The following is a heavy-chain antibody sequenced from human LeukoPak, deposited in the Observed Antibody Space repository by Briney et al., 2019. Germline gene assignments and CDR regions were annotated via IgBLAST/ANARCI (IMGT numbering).Heavy chain of an antibody. Sequence: PSETLSLTCAVYGGSFSGYYWSWIRQPPGKGLEWIGEINHSGSTNYNPSLKSRVTMSVDTSKNQFSLKLSSVTAADTAVYYCARGSEDGGNSGGDYWGQGTLVTVSS. CDR3: ARGSEDGGNSGGDY. CDR1: GGSFSGYY. J-gene: IGHJ4*02. CDR2: INHSGST. V-gene: IGHV4-34*01. D-gene: IGHD4-23*01.